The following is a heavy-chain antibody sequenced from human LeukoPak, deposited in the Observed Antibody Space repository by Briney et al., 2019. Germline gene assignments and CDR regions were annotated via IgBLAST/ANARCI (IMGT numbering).Heavy chain of an antibody. Sequence: SETLSLTCTVSGGSISSSSYYWGWIRQPPGKGLEWIGSIYYSGSTYYNPSLKSRVTISVDTSKNQFSLKLSSVTAADTAVYYRARHSSGWYGGQGTLVTVSS. CDR1: GGSISSSSYY. CDR3: ARHSSGWY. V-gene: IGHV4-39*01. CDR2: IYYSGST. J-gene: IGHJ4*02. D-gene: IGHD6-19*01.